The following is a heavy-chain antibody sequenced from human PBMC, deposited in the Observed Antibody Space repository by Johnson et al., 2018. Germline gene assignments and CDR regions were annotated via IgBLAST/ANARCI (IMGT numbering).Heavy chain of an antibody. D-gene: IGHD3-3*01. CDR1: GYTFTSYD. CDR2: INPSGGST. V-gene: IGHV1-46*01. CDR3: ARDWEWLFGVGDYYGMDV. J-gene: IGHJ6*02. Sequence: QVQLVESGAEVKKPGASVKVSCKASGYTFTSYDINWVRQAPGQGLEWMGIINPSGGSTSYAQKFQGRVTMTRDPSTSTGYRELRRLRSEDTAVYYCARDWEWLFGVGDYYGMDVWGQGTTVTVSS.